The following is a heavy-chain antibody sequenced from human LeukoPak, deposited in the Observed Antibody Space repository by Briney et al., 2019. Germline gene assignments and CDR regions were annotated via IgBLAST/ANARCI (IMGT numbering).Heavy chain of an antibody. V-gene: IGHV3-21*01. Sequence: GGSLRLSCAASGFTFSSYSMNWVRQAPGKGLEWVSSISSSSSYIYYADSVKGRFTISRDNAKNSLYLQMNSLRAEDTAVYFCARGGSTWLGYWGQGTLVTVSS. D-gene: IGHD5/OR15-5a*01. J-gene: IGHJ4*02. CDR2: ISSSSSYI. CDR1: GFTFSSYS. CDR3: ARGGSTWLGY.